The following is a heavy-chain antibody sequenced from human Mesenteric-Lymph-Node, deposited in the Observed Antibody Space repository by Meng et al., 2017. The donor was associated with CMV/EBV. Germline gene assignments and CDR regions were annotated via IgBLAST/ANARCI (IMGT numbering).Heavy chain of an antibody. Sequence: GESLKISCAASGLSVSGNYMSWVRQAPGKGLEWVSVIYSGGGTDYADSVEGRFTISRDKSKNTVYLQMDSLRTEDTAMYYCARHWGSGRGIQNWNFELWGRGTLVTVSS. CDR3: ARHWGSGRGIQNWNFEL. J-gene: IGHJ2*01. CDR2: IYSGGGT. CDR1: GLSVSGNY. V-gene: IGHV3-53*01. D-gene: IGHD3-10*01.